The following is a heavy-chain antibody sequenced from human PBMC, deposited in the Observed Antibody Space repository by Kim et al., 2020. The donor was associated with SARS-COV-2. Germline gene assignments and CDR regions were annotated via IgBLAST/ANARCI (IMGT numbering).Heavy chain of an antibody. CDR3: ARDGKGDDCSSYYGMDV. V-gene: IGHV3-11*05. D-gene: IGHD2-21*02. CDR2: IRRGSSYT. CDR1: GFTFSGYY. J-gene: IGHJ6*02. Sequence: GGSLRLSCAASGFTFSGYYMSWVRQAPGKGLEWVSYIRRGSSYTNYADSVKGRFTISRDNAKNSLYLQMNSLRAEDTAVYYCARDGKGDDCSSYYGMDVWGQGTTVTVSS.